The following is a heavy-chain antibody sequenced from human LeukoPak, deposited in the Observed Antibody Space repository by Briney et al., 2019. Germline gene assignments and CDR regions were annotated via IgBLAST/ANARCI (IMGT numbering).Heavy chain of an antibody. J-gene: IGHJ3*02. V-gene: IGHV4-39*01. D-gene: IGHD3/OR15-3a*01. Sequence: SETLSLTCTVSGGSISSSSYYWGWIRQPPGKGLEWIGSIYYSGSTYYNPSLKSRVTLSVDTSKNQFSLKLSSVTAADTAVYYCARHRRGSDWDWDAFDIWGQGTMVTVSS. CDR1: GGSISSSSYY. CDR3: ARHRRGSDWDWDAFDI. CDR2: IYYSGST.